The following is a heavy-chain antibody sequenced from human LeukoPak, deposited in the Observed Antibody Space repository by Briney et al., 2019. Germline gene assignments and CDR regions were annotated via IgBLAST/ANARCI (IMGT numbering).Heavy chain of an antibody. CDR2: ISSNGGRT. J-gene: IGHJ4*02. V-gene: IGHV3-64*01. CDR1: GFTFSRYA. D-gene: IGHD3-22*01. Sequence: GSLTLSCAASGFTFSRYAMHWVRQAPGKGLEYVSAISSNGGRTYYENSVKVRFTISRYNSKNTLYLQMGSLRAEDMAVYYCARDFVHYYDSSGFEYYFEFWGQGTLVSVSS. CDR3: ARDFVHYYDSSGFEYYFEF.